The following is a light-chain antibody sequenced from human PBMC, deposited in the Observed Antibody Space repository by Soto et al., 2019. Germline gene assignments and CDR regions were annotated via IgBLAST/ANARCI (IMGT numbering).Light chain of an antibody. CDR3: QQRSNWPLT. J-gene: IGKJ4*01. V-gene: IGKV3-11*01. CDR1: QSFSSY. Sequence: EIVLTQSPATLSLSPGERATLSCRASQSFSSYLAWYQQKPGQAPRLLIYDASNRATGIPARFSGSGSGTDFTLPISSLEPEDFAVYYCQQRSNWPLTFGGGTKVEIK. CDR2: DAS.